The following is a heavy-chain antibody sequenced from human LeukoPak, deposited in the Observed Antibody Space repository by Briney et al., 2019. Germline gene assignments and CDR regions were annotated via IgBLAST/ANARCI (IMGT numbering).Heavy chain of an antibody. CDR2: VYYTGHI. CDR1: GGSVSSPTYY. V-gene: IGHV4-39*01. Sequence: SETLSLTCTASGGSVSSPTYYWGWIRQPPGKGLEWLGSVYYTGHIYHNPSLKSRVTMSVDTSKNQFSLRLSSVTAADTAVYYCVTDGFDFWGQGTRVTVSS. J-gene: IGHJ3*01. CDR3: VTDGFDF.